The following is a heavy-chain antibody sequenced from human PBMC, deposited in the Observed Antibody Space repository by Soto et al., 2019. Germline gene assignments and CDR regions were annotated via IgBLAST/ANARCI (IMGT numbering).Heavy chain of an antibody. V-gene: IGHV1-46*01. CDR1: GYTFTSYY. J-gene: IGHJ6*02. CDR2: INPSGGST. CDR3: ARGWVSPYTMIVVAPYYYYGMDV. D-gene: IGHD3-22*01. Sequence: GASVKVSCKASGYTFTSYYMHWVRQAPGQGLEWMGIINPSGGSTSYAQKFQGRVTMTRDTSTSTVYMELSSLRSEDTAVYYCARGWVSPYTMIVVAPYYYYGMDVWGQGTTVTVS.